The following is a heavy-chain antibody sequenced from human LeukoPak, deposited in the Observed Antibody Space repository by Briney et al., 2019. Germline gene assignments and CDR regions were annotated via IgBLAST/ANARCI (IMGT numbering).Heavy chain of an antibody. Sequence: PGGSLRLSCAASGFTFSSYAMHWVRQAPGKGLEWVAVISYDGSNKYYADSVKGRFTISRDNSKNTLYLQMNSLRAEDTAVYYCARENIRYQLLWGPRRQDPPFDPWGQGTLVTVSS. V-gene: IGHV3-30*04. J-gene: IGHJ5*02. CDR1: GFTFSSYA. CDR2: ISYDGSNK. CDR3: ARENIRYQLLWGPRRQDPPFDP. D-gene: IGHD2-2*01.